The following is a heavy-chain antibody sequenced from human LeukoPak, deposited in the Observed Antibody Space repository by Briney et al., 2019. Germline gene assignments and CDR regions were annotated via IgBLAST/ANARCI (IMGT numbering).Heavy chain of an antibody. CDR2: IYYSGST. J-gene: IGHJ6*02. CDR3: ARTYYDIAGYYYGMDV. V-gene: IGHV4-59*01. D-gene: IGHD3-9*01. CDR1: GGSISSYY. Sequence: SETLSLTCTVSGGSISSYYWSWIRQPPGKGLEWIGYIYYSGSTNYNPSPKSRVTISVDTSKNQFSLKLSSVTAADTAVYYCARTYYDIAGYYYGMDVWGQGTTVTVSS.